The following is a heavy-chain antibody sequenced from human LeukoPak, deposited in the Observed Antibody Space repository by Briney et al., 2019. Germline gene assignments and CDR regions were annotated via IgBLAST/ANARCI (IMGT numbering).Heavy chain of an antibody. J-gene: IGHJ4*02. CDR1: GFTFSSYA. D-gene: IGHD5-18*01. CDR3: AKRHTPSNWIQIDY. V-gene: IGHV3-23*01. Sequence: GGSLRLSCAASGFTFSSYAMSWVRQAPGKGLEWVSAISGSGGSTYYADSVKGRFTISRDNSKNTLYLQMNSLRAEDTAVYYCAKRHTPSNWIQIDYWGQGTLVTVSS. CDR2: ISGSGGST.